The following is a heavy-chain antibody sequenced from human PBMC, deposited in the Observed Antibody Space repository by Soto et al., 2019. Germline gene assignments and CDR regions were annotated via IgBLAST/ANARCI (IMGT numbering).Heavy chain of an antibody. CDR2: IYWDDDK. CDR3: VQSRCGGDCLQSYSSHSYYGLDV. D-gene: IGHD2-21*01. V-gene: IGHV2-5*02. J-gene: IGHJ6*02. CDR1: GFSLSTTGVG. Sequence: QITLKESGPTLVKPTQTLTLTCTFSGFSLSTTGVGVGWIRQPPGKALEWLALIYWDDDKRYNPSLKSRLTHAKDASKNQVVLTMTNMDPVDTATYYCVQSRCGGDCLQSYSSHSYYGLDVWGQGTTVTVSS.